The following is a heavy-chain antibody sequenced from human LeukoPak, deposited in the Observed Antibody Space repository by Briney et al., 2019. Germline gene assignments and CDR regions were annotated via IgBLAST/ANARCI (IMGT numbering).Heavy chain of an antibody. D-gene: IGHD3-16*01. V-gene: IGHV3-7*01. CDR3: SGGNVFDI. J-gene: IGHJ3*02. CDR1: GFIFSTYW. CDR2: IKEDGTVK. Sequence: GGSLRLSCAASGFIFSTYWMSWVRQAPGKGLEWVANIKEDGTVKQYVDSVKVRFTISRDNVKNSLYLQMNSLRVEDTAVYYCSGGNVFDIWGQGTLVTVSS.